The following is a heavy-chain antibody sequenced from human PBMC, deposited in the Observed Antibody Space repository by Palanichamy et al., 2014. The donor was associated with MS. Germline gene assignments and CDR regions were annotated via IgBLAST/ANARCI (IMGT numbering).Heavy chain of an antibody. CDR2: IYYTGST. CDR3: DGKNDYNAFFDH. Sequence: VHLQGSGPGLVKPSETLSLACSLSGGSLRDSYWSWIRQSPEKGLEWIGFIYYTGSTNYSPSLKSRATMSIDTSRNQFSLNLTSVTAADTAVYYCDGKNDYNAFFDHWGQGTLVTVSS. D-gene: IGHD4-11*01. J-gene: IGHJ4*02. V-gene: IGHV4-59*01. CDR1: GGSLRDSY.